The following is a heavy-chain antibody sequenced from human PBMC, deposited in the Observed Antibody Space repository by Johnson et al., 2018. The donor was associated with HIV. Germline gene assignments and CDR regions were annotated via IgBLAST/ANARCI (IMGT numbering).Heavy chain of an antibody. Sequence: QVQLVESGGGLDKPGGSLRLSCAASGFTFSDYYMNWIRQAPGKGLEWVSYIRSSGSTIYYADSVKGRFTIARDKAKNSLYLQMSSLRPEETALYYCAKGDLTGWSTDALDIRGQGTMVTVSS. J-gene: IGHJ3*02. CDR2: IRSSGSTI. V-gene: IGHV3-11*01. D-gene: IGHD3-9*01. CDR1: GFTFSDYY. CDR3: AKGDLTGWSTDALDI.